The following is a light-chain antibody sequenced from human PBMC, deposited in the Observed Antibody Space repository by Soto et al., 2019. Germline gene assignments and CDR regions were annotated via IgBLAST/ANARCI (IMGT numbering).Light chain of an antibody. CDR1: QRLLHSNGYNY. CDR3: VQNLQTPFT. J-gene: IGKJ3*01. Sequence: DIVVTQSPLSLTVTPGEPASISCRSSQRLLHSNGYNYLDWYLQKPGQAPHLLVYLGSNRASGVPDRFSGSGSGTDFTLTISRVEAEDVGVYYCVQNLQTPFTFGPGTKVDIK. V-gene: IGKV2-28*01. CDR2: LGS.